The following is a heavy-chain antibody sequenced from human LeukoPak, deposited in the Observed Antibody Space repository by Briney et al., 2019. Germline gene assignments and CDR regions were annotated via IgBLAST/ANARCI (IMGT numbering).Heavy chain of an antibody. D-gene: IGHD2-2*01. Sequence: GASVKVSCKASGFTFSSYSMNWVRQAPGKGLEWVSYISSSSSTIYYADSVKGRFTISRDNAKNSLYLQMNSLRAEDTAVYYCARDSRWDIVVVPAASPFDYWGQGTLVTVSS. CDR1: GFTFSSYS. V-gene: IGHV3-48*01. CDR3: ARDSRWDIVVVPAASPFDY. J-gene: IGHJ4*02. CDR2: ISSSSSTI.